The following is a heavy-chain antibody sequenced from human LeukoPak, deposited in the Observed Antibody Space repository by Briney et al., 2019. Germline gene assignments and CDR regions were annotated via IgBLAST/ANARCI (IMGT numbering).Heavy chain of an antibody. CDR2: ISASGGGT. J-gene: IGHJ4*02. V-gene: IGHV3-23*01. CDR3: AKRKSVPDPQRGFDY. D-gene: IGHD6-19*01. CDR1: GFTFSSYV. Sequence: GGSLRLSCAASGFTFSSYVMHWVRQAPGKGLEWVSAISASGGGTFYAVSVKGRFTLSRDNSKNTLYLQMNSLRAEDTAIYYCAKRKSVPDPQRGFDYWGRGTLVTVSS.